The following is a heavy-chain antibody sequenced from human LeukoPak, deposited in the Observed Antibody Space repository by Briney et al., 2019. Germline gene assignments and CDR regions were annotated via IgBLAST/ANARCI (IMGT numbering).Heavy chain of an antibody. J-gene: IGHJ3*02. D-gene: IGHD2-21*01. CDR3: VIPTGAFDI. V-gene: IGHV3-23*01. CDR1: GFTFSSYA. CDR2: ISGSGGST. Sequence: GGSLRLSCAASGFTFSSYAMSWVRQAPGKGLEWVSAISGSGGSTYYADSVKGRFTISRDNSKNTLHLQMNSLRAEDSAVYYCVIPTGAFDIWGQGTMVTVSS.